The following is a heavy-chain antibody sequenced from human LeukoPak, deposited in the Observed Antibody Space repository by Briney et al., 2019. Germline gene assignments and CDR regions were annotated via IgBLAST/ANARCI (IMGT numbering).Heavy chain of an antibody. Sequence: GGSLRLSCAASGFTFSTYDMHWVRQATGKGLEWVSTIDTAGDTYYPGSVKGRSTISRDNAKNSLYLQMNSLRAEDTAVYYCARVGYGSGSYDFDYWGQGTLVTVSS. CDR2: IDTAGDT. J-gene: IGHJ4*02. CDR3: ARVGYGSGSYDFDY. D-gene: IGHD3-10*01. V-gene: IGHV3-13*01. CDR1: GFTFSTYD.